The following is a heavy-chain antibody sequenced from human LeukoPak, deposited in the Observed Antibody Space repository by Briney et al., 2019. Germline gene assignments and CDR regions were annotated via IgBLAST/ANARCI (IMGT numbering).Heavy chain of an antibody. Sequence: PSETLSLTCTISGGSIRSGSYYWGWIRQPPGKGLEWIGSISYTGSAYYNPSLKSRATISVDTSKNHFSLKLSSVTAADTAVYYCARVYTFAAVSLDYFDYWGQGTLVTVSS. CDR2: ISYTGSA. CDR1: GGSIRSGSYY. D-gene: IGHD2/OR15-2a*01. J-gene: IGHJ4*02. CDR3: ARVYTFAAVSLDYFDY. V-gene: IGHV4-39*07.